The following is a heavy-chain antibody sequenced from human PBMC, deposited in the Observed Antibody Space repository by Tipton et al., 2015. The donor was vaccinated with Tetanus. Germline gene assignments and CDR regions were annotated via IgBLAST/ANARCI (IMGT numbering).Heavy chain of an antibody. CDR3: AGDRDYAFNI. CDR2: ISTTFEI. D-gene: IGHD2-21*02. CDR1: GFTFNGYG. V-gene: IGHV3-48*02. J-gene: IGHJ3*02. Sequence: SLRLSCAASGFTFNGYGMHWVRQAPGKGLEWISYISTTFEIWYADSVKGRFTISRDNDRNSLYLQMNSLGDEDTAVYFCAGDRDYAFNIWGQGTTVTVSS.